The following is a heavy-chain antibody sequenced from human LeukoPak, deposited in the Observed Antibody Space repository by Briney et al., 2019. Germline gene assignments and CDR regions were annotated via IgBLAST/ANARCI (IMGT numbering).Heavy chain of an antibody. CDR3: ARESVAAYFDY. Sequence: GGSLRLSCAASGFTFSSYAMHWVRQAPGKGLEWVAVISYDGSNKYYADSVNGRFTISRDNSKNTLYLQMNSLRAEDTAVYYCARESVAAYFDYWGQGTLVTVSS. V-gene: IGHV3-30-3*01. CDR2: ISYDGSNK. CDR1: GFTFSSYA. D-gene: IGHD6-19*01. J-gene: IGHJ4*02.